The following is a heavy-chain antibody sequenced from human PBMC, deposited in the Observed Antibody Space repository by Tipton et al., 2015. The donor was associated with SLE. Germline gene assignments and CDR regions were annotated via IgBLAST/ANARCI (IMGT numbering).Heavy chain of an antibody. CDR3: ARERIATARHFDC. CDR2: ISSSSTYI. V-gene: IGHV3-21*03. Sequence: QLVQSGGGLVKPGGSLRLSCAASGFTFSSYSMNWVRQAPGKGLEWVSSISSSSTYIYYADSVKGRFTISRDNAKNSLYLHMNSLRAEDTAVYYCARERIATARHFDCWGQGTLVTVSS. CDR1: GFTFSSYS. D-gene: IGHD6-13*01. J-gene: IGHJ4*02.